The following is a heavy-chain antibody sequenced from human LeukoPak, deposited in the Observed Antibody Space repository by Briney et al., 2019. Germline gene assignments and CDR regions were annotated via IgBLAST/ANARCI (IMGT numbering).Heavy chain of an antibody. CDR3: ASSEGAAADYYYYMDV. D-gene: IGHD6-13*01. V-gene: IGHV1-46*01. J-gene: IGHJ6*03. Sequence: ASVKVSCKASGYTFTSYYMHWVRQAPGQGLEWMGIINPSGGSTSYAQKFQGRVTMTRDTSTSTVYMELGSLRSEDTAVYYCASSEGAAADYYYYMDVWGKGTTVTVSS. CDR1: GYTFTSYY. CDR2: INPSGGST.